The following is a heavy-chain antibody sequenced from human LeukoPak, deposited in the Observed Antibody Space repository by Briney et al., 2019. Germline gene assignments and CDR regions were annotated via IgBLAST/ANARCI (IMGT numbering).Heavy chain of an antibody. J-gene: IGHJ4*02. V-gene: IGHV3-73*01. Sequence: WGSLRLSCAASGFTFSGSAMHWVRQASGKGLEWVGRIRSKTNNYATGYAASVKGRFTISRDDSKNTAYLQMNSSKTEDTAVYYCTRRSYSSVTRDYWGQGTLVTVSS. CDR3: TRRSYSSVTRDY. CDR1: GFTFSGSA. D-gene: IGHD4-17*01. CDR2: IRSKTNNYAT.